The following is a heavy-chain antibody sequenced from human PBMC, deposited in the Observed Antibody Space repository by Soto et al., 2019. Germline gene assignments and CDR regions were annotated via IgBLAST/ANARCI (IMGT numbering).Heavy chain of an antibody. V-gene: IGHV4-4*02. CDR3: ARVRYDRSGFDH. CDR1: GDSISRSHW. D-gene: IGHD3-22*01. J-gene: IGHJ4*02. CDR2: ISHSGIT. Sequence: QVQLQESGPGLVRPSGALSVTCAVSGDSISRSHWWSWVRQSPGKGLERIGEISHSGITNYNPSIKSRVTVSGDKSKNQLSLKLTSVTAADTAVYYCARVRYDRSGFDHWGQGTLVSVSS.